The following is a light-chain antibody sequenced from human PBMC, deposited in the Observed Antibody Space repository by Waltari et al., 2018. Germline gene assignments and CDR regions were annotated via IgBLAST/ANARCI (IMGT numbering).Light chain of an antibody. J-gene: IGLJ2*01. V-gene: IGLV2-14*01. CDR3: SSYTSSSTLV. Sequence: QSALTQPASVSGSPGQSITISCTGTSSDIGGYHYVFWYQQHPGKASKLTIYEVSHRPSGVSDRFSGSKSGNTASLTISGLQAEDEADYYCSSYTSSSTLVFGGGTKVTVL. CDR1: SSDIGGYHY. CDR2: EVS.